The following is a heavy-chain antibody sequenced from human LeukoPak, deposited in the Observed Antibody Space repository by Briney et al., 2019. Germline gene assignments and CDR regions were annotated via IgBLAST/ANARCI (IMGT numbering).Heavy chain of an antibody. J-gene: IGHJ6*02. Sequence: GGSLRLSCAGSGFTFSSYGMQWVRQAPGKALEWVAVISYDGSNKYYADSVKGRFTISRDNSKNTLYLQMNSLRAEDTAVYYCANTLGAHGRNVWGQVTTVTVSS. V-gene: IGHV3-30*18. CDR1: GFTFSSYG. D-gene: IGHD1-26*01. CDR3: ANTLGAHGRNV. CDR2: ISYDGSNK.